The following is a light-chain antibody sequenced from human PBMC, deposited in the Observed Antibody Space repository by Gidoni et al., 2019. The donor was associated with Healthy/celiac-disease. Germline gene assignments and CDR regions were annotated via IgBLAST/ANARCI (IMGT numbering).Light chain of an antibody. V-gene: IGLV6-57*04. Sequence: NFMLTQPHSVSESPGKTVTISCTRSSGSIASNYVQWYPQRPGSAPTTVIYEDNQRPSGVPDRFSGSIDSSSNSASLTISGLKIEDEADYYCQSYDSSNLNWVFGGGTKLTVL. CDR3: QSYDSSNLNWV. CDR2: EDN. J-gene: IGLJ3*02. CDR1: SGSIASNY.